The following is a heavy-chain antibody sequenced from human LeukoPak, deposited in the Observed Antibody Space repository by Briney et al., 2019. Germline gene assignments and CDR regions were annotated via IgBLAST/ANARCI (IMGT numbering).Heavy chain of an antibody. D-gene: IGHD4-23*01. CDR2: IIPILGIA. V-gene: IGHV1-69*04. CDR3: ARESYSGNPYFDY. CDR1: GGTFSSYA. J-gene: IGHJ4*02. Sequence: GSSVKVSCKASGGTFSSYAISWVRQAPGQGLEWMGRIIPILGIANYAQKFQGRVTITADKSTSTAYMELSSLRPEDTAMYYCARESYSGNPYFDYWGQGTLVTVSS.